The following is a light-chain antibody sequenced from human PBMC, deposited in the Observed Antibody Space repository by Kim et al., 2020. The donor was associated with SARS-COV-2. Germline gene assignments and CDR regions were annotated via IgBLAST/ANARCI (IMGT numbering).Light chain of an antibody. V-gene: IGLV2-23*01. J-gene: IGLJ2*01. CDR2: EAT. CDR3: CSYADTSTLV. Sequence: GQSITISCTGTSRDVGGFNLVSWYQKEPGKAPKLMIYEATKRPSGVSNRFSGSKSGNTASLTISGLQAEDEADYYCCSYADTSTLVFGGGTQLTVL. CDR1: SRDVGGFNL.